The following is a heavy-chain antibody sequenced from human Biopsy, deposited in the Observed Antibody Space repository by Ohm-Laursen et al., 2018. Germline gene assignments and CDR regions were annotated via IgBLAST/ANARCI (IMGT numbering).Heavy chain of an antibody. CDR3: ARHGSQGYCTGGSCVDY. Sequence: SDTLPLTCTVSGGSISSNYYYWGWIRQPPGKGLEWIGSIYYRGNTNYNPSLKSRVTISVDTSKNQFSLKLSSATAADTAVFYCARHGSQGYCTGGSCVDYWGQGALVTVSS. CDR1: GGSISSNYYY. D-gene: IGHD2-15*01. V-gene: IGHV4-39*01. CDR2: IYYRGNT. J-gene: IGHJ4*02.